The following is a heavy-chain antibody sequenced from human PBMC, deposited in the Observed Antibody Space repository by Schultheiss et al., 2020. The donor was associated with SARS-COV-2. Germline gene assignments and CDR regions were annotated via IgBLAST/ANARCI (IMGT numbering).Heavy chain of an antibody. V-gene: IGHV4-59*05. CDR2: IYYSGST. D-gene: IGHD6-6*01. Sequence: SETLSLTCTVSGGSIRDYYWTWIRQPPGKGLEWIGSIYYSGSTYYNPSLKSRVTISVDTSKNQFSLKLSSVTAADTAVYYCAEGVSYWYFDLWGRGTLVTVSS. CDR1: GGSIRDYY. J-gene: IGHJ2*01. CDR3: AEGVSYWYFDL.